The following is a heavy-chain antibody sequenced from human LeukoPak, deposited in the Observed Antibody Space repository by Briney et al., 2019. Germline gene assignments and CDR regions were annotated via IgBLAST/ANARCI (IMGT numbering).Heavy chain of an antibody. CDR2: ISGSGGST. CDR3: ARDLGSATNWFDY. Sequence: GGSLRLSCAASGFTFSSYAMSWVRQAPGKGLEWVSAISGSGGSTYYADSVKGRFTISRDNSKSTLYIQMNSLRAEDTAVYYCARDLGSATNWFDYWGQGTLVTVSS. D-gene: IGHD6-19*01. J-gene: IGHJ4*02. V-gene: IGHV3-23*01. CDR1: GFTFSSYA.